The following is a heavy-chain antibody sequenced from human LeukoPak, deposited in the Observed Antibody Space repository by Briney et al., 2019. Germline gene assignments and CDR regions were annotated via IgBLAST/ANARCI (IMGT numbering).Heavy chain of an antibody. D-gene: IGHD6-13*01. CDR1: GFTFSSYA. Sequence: GGSLRLSCAASGFTFSSYAMTWVRQAPGKGLEWVSIISGSGGSTSYADSVKGRFTISRDNSKNTLYLQMNSLRADDTAVYYCARVGSTVAAGTPDYWGQGTLVTVSS. CDR3: ARVGSTVAAGTPDY. V-gene: IGHV3-23*01. CDR2: ISGSGGST. J-gene: IGHJ4*02.